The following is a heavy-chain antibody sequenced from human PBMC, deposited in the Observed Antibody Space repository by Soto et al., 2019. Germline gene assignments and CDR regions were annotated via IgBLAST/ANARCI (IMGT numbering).Heavy chain of an antibody. D-gene: IGHD6-19*01. CDR1: GFTVDDYA. CDR2: ISWHSGSI. J-gene: IGHJ4*02. V-gene: IGHV3-9*01. CDR3: VKNIDPAVAGGGFDL. Sequence: EVQLVESGGGWVQPGRSLRLSCAASGFTVDDYAMNWVRQVPGKGLEWVSGISWHSGSIGYADSVEGRFSVSRDNADKSLHLQMNSLRPEDTALYYGVKNIDPAVAGGGFDLWGQGTLVTVSS.